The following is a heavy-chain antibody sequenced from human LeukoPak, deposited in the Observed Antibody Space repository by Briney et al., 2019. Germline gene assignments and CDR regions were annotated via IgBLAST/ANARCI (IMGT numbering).Heavy chain of an antibody. V-gene: IGHV4-4*02. Sequence: SETLSLTCAVSGGSISSSNWWSWVRQPPGKGLEWIGEIYHSGSTNYNPSLKSRVTISVDKSKNQFSLKLSSVTAADTAVYYCARDYYGSGSYYKATRWFDPWGQGTLVTVSS. CDR3: ARDYYGSGSYYKATRWFDP. CDR1: GGSISSSNW. D-gene: IGHD3-10*01. CDR2: IYHSGST. J-gene: IGHJ5*02.